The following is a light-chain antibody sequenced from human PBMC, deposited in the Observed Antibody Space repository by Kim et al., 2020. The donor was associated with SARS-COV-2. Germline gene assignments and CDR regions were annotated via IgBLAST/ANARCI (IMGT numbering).Light chain of an antibody. CDR1: QSVSTSY. CDR3: QQYDKSPPIT. CDR2: GAS. V-gene: IGKV3-20*01. J-gene: IGKJ5*01. Sequence: EIVLTQSPGTLSLSPGERATLSCRASQSVSTSYLAWYQQKPGQAPRLVIYGASSRATGIPDRFSGSGSGTDFTLTISRLEPEDFAVYYCQQYDKSPPITFGQGTRLEIK.